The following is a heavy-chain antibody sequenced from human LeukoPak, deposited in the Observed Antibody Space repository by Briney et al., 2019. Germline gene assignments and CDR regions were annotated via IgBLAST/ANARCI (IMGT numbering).Heavy chain of an antibody. CDR3: ARSSDHCSSTSCSTPFDY. CDR2: IYYSGST. CDR1: GGSISSYY. V-gene: IGHV4-59*01. J-gene: IGHJ4*02. Sequence: SETLSLTCAVSGGSISSYYWSWIRQPPGKGLEWIGDIYYSGSTNYNPSLKSRVTISVDTSKNQFSLTLSSVTAADTAVYYSARSSDHCSSTSCSTPFDYWGQGTLVTVSS. D-gene: IGHD2-2*01.